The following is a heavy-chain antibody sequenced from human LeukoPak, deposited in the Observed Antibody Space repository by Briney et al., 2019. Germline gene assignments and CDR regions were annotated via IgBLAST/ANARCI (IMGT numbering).Heavy chain of an antibody. CDR1: GGSFSGYY. V-gene: IGHV4-34*01. Sequence: SETLSLTCAVYGGSFSGYYWSWIRQPPGKGLEWIGEINHSGSTNYNPSLKSRVTISVDTSKNQFSLKLSSVTAADTAVYYCARVSGLQLWPYYFDYWGQGTLVTVSP. CDR3: ARVSGLQLWPYYFDY. CDR2: INHSGST. J-gene: IGHJ4*02. D-gene: IGHD5-18*01.